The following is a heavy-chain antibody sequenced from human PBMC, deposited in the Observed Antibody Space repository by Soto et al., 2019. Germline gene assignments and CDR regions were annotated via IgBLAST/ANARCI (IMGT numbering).Heavy chain of an antibody. J-gene: IGHJ5*02. CDR2: IYHSGST. CDR1: GGSVSSGSYY. Sequence: QVQLQESGPGLVKPSETLSLTCTVSGGSVSSGSYYWGWIRQPPGKGLEWIGYIYHSGSTNYNPYLKSRVTISVDRSKNQFSLSLTSVTAADTAVYYCARLSAAWFDPWGQGTLVTVAS. V-gene: IGHV4-61*01. D-gene: IGHD6-19*01. CDR3: ARLSAAWFDP.